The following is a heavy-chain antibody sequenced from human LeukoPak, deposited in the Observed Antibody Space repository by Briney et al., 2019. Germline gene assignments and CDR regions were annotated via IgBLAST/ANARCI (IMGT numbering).Heavy chain of an antibody. Sequence: SETLSLTCTVSGGSITNYYWSWIRQPPGKGLEWIGYIYYSGSTNFNPSLKSRVTISVDTSKNQFSLKLSSVTAADTAVYYCARHLGTPAYYYGMDVWGQGTTVTVSS. J-gene: IGHJ6*02. V-gene: IGHV4-59*08. CDR2: IYYSGST. CDR3: ARHLGTPAYYYGMDV. D-gene: IGHD1-14*01. CDR1: GGSITNYY.